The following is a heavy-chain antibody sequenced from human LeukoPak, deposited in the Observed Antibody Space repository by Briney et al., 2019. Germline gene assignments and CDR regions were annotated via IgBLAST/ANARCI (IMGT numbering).Heavy chain of an antibody. Sequence: ASVKVSCTVSGYTLTELSMHWVRQAPGKGLEWMGGFDPEDGETIYAQKFQGRVTMTEDTSTDTAYMELSSLRSEDTAVYYCATDPSGSYPSYFDYWGQGTLVTVSS. D-gene: IGHD1-26*01. CDR1: GYTLTELS. V-gene: IGHV1-24*01. CDR2: FDPEDGET. J-gene: IGHJ4*02. CDR3: ATDPSGSYPSYFDY.